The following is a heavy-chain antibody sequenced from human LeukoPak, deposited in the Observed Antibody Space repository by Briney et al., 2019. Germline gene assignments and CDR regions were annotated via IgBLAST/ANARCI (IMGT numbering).Heavy chain of an antibody. CDR1: GGTFSSYA. CDR3: ARVDTAMVLDY. V-gene: IGHV1-69*13. Sequence: ASVKVSCKASGGTFSSYAISWVRQAPGQGLEWMGGIIPIFGTANYAQKFQGRVTITADEPTSTAYMELSSLRSEDTAVYYCARVDTAMVLDYWGQGTLVTVSS. CDR2: IIPIFGTA. D-gene: IGHD5-18*01. J-gene: IGHJ4*02.